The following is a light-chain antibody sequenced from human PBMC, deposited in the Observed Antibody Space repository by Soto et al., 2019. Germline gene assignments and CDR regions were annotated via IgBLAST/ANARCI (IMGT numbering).Light chain of an antibody. CDR1: SGDVGAYKH. V-gene: IGLV2-14*01. Sequence: QSALTQPASVSGSPGQSIAVSCTGTSGDVGAYKHVSWYQQHPGKAPKLIIFEVSNRPSGVSDRFSGSKSGNTASLTISGLQAEDEADYYCTSFTTSNTYVFGTGTKLTVL. J-gene: IGLJ1*01. CDR3: TSFTTSNTYV. CDR2: EVS.